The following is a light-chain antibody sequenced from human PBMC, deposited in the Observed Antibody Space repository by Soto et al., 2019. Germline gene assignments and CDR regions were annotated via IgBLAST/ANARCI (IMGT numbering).Light chain of an antibody. J-gene: IGKJ4*01. Sequence: EIVLTQSPGTLSLSPGERATLSCRASQSVSRGYLAWYQQKPGQAPSLLIYGASSRATGIPDRFSGSGSGTDFILTISRLEPEDFGVYYCRQYGSSPLTFGGGTKLEIK. V-gene: IGKV3-20*01. CDR1: QSVSRGY. CDR2: GAS. CDR3: RQYGSSPLT.